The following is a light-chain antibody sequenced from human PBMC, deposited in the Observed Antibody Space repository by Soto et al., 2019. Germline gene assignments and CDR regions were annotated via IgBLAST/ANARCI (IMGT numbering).Light chain of an antibody. CDR1: QTVTDSY. J-gene: IGKJ4*01. CDR3: QQFGGSFS. CDR2: GTS. Sequence: IVLTQSPGTLSLSPGESATLSCRASQTVTDSYLALYQQTPGQAPRLLIYGTSNRAAVVPNRFRGAGSGTDFTLTISRLEPEDFAVYYCQQFGGSFSFGGGTKVEI. V-gene: IGKV3-20*01.